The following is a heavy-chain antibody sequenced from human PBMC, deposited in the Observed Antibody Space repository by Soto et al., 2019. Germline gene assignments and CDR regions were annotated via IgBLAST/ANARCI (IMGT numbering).Heavy chain of an antibody. CDR2: ISYDGSNK. CDR1: GFPFSSYG. Sequence: PGGSLRLSCAASGFPFSSYGMHWVRQAPGKGLERVAVISYDGSNKYYADSVKGRFTISRDNSKYTLYLQMNSLRAEDTVVYYCAKDRLVAVAPRYYYYGMDVWGQGTTVTVSS. CDR3: AKDRLVAVAPRYYYYGMDV. D-gene: IGHD6-19*01. V-gene: IGHV3-30*18. J-gene: IGHJ6*02.